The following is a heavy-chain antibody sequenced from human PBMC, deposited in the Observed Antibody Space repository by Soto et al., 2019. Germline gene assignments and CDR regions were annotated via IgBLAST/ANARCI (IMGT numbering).Heavy chain of an antibody. CDR2: IRSTSNAM. D-gene: IGHD2-15*01. J-gene: IGHJ4*02. CDR3: ARDMVGFDY. Sequence: EVQLVESGGGLVQPGGSLRLSCVASGFTSSRSSMNWVRQAPGKGLEWVSNIRSTSNAMYYADSVKGRFTVSRDNGKNSLYLQMNSLRDEDTAVYYCARDMVGFDYWGQGTLVTVSS. CDR1: GFTSSRSS. V-gene: IGHV3-48*02.